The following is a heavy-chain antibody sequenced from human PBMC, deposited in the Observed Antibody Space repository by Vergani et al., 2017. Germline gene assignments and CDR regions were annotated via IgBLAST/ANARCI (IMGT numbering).Heavy chain of an antibody. J-gene: IGHJ6*02. Sequence: EVQLVESGGGLVKPGGSLRLSCAASGFTFSSYAMSWVRQAPGKGLEWVSAISGSGGSTYYADSVKGRFTISRDNSKNTLYLQMNSLRAEDTAVYYCAKAYYYDSSGYIPYYYGMDVWGQGTTVTVSS. CDR3: AKAYYYDSSGYIPYYYGMDV. CDR2: ISGSGGST. V-gene: IGHV3-23*04. D-gene: IGHD3-22*01. CDR1: GFTFSSYA.